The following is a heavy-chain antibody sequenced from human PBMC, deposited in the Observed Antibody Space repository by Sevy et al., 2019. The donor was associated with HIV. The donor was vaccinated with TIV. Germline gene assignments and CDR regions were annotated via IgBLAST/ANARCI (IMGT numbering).Heavy chain of an antibody. J-gene: IGHJ4*01. CDR1: GFTFSSYS. CDR2: ISSSSDSSRTL. V-gene: IGHV3-48*01. D-gene: IGHD6-19*01. Sequence: GGSLRLSCVASGFTFSSYSMNWVRQAPGKGLEWVSYISSSSDSSRTLYYADSVKFRFSISRDKAKNSVHMQMTSLRVEDTSVYYCARPDLSGWYFDFWGHGTLVTVSS. CDR3: ARPDLSGWYFDF.